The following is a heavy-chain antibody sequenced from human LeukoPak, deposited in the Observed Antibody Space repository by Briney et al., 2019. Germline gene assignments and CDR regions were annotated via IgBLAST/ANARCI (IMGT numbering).Heavy chain of an antibody. CDR1: GFTFSSYS. V-gene: IGHV3-21*04. J-gene: IGHJ5*02. CDR2: ISSSSSYI. CDR3: AREVSSSWYVPENWFDP. D-gene: IGHD6-13*01. Sequence: GGSLRLSCAASGFTFSSYSMNWVRQAPGEGLEWVSSISSSSSYIYYADSVKGRFTISRDNAKNSLYLQMNSLRAEDTAVYYCAREVSSSWYVPENWFDPWGQGTLVTVSS.